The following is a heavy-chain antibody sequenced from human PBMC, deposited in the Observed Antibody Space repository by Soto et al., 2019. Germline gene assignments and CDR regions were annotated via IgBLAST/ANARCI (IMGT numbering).Heavy chain of an antibody. CDR1: GFTFSTYA. Sequence: GGSLRLSCAASGFTFSTYAMSWVRQAPGKGLEWVSAIGGSGGNTYYADSVRGRFTISRDNSKNTLYLQMNSLRAEDTAVYYCAKEFDTSGYYSYYYTMDVWGQGTTVTVSS. CDR3: AKEFDTSGYYSYYYTMDV. V-gene: IGHV3-23*01. CDR2: IGGSGGNT. D-gene: IGHD3-22*01. J-gene: IGHJ6*02.